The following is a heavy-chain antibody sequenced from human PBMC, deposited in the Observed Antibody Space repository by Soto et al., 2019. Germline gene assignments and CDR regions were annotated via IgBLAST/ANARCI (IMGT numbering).Heavy chain of an antibody. Sequence: ASVKVSCKASGYTFTSYAMHWVRQAPGQRLEWMGWINAGNGNTKYSQKFQGRVTITRDTSASTAYMELSSLRSEDTAVYYCARGPKSFWNGYGNYYYYMDVWGKGTTVIGSS. J-gene: IGHJ6*03. D-gene: IGHD3-3*01. CDR2: INAGNGNT. V-gene: IGHV1-3*01. CDR1: GYTFTSYA. CDR3: ARGPKSFWNGYGNYYYYMDV.